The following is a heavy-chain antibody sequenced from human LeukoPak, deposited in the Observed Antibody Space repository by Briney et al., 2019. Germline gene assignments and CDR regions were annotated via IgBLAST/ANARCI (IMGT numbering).Heavy chain of an antibody. CDR3: TRVGDDYPY. V-gene: IGHV1-2*02. CDR2: IKANSGDT. D-gene: IGHD5-24*01. Sequence: ASVTVSCKASGYIFTAYYLHWVRQAPGQKPEWMGWIKANSGDTNYAQKFQGRITMTRDTSISTVYMELSGLTVDDTAVYYCTRVGDDYPYWGQGTLVTVSS. CDR1: GYIFTAYY. J-gene: IGHJ4*02.